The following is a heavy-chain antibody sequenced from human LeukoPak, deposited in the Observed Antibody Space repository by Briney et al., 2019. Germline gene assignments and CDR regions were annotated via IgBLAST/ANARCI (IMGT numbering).Heavy chain of an antibody. J-gene: IGHJ4*02. CDR1: EYTFTGYY. CDR2: INPNSGGT. CDR3: ARTAPYAGSWNAKANSYYFDY. Sequence: ASVKVSCKASEYTFTGYYMHWVRQAPGQGLEWMGRINPNSGGTNYAQKFQDRVTMTRDTSISTAYMELNSLRSEDTAVYYCARTAPYAGSWNAKANSYYFDYWGQGSLVTVSS. D-gene: IGHD1-1*01. V-gene: IGHV1-2*06.